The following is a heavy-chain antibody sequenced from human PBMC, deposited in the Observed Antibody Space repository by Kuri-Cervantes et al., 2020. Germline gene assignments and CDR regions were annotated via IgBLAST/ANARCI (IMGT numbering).Heavy chain of an antibody. CDR3: ARVGVVTRGRSLYYDGMDV. Sequence: SETLSLTCTVSGGSISSGSYYWSWIRQPAGKGLEWIGRIYTSESTNYNPSLKSRVTISVDTSKTQFSLKLSSVTAAATAVYYCARVGVVTRGRSLYYDGMDVWGQGTTVTVSS. J-gene: IGHJ6*02. CDR2: IYTSEST. V-gene: IGHV4-61*02. CDR1: GGSISSGSYY. D-gene: IGHD4-23*01.